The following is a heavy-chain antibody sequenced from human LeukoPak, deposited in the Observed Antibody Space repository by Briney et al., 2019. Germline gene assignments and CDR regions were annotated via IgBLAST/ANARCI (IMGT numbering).Heavy chain of an antibody. Sequence: PSETLSLTCAVYGGSFSGYYWSWIRQPPGKGLEWIGEITHSGSTNYNPSLKSRVTISVDTSKNQFSLKLSSVTAADTAVYYCARGPGGYSYGYWNWGQGTLVTVSS. CDR3: ARGPGGYSYGYWN. CDR1: GGSFSGYY. J-gene: IGHJ4*02. V-gene: IGHV4-34*01. D-gene: IGHD5-18*01. CDR2: ITHSGST.